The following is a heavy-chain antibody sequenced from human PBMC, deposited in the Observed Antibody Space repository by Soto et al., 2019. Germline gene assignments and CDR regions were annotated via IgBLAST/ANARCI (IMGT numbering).Heavy chain of an antibody. V-gene: IGHV3-48*03. J-gene: IGHJ3*02. Sequence: GGSLRLSCAASGFTFSLYEMNWVRQAPGKGLEWVSYISSSGRTVYNADSVQGRFTISRDNAKNSLYLQMNSLRGEDTAVYYCAREVVDDAFDIWGQGTMVTV. CDR3: AREVVDDAFDI. CDR2: ISSSGRTV. CDR1: GFTFSLYE. D-gene: IGHD3-22*01.